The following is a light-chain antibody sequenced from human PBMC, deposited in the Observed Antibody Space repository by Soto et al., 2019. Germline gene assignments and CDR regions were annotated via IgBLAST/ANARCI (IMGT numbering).Light chain of an antibody. CDR1: QTLRSGY. CDR3: QQYGGSRT. Sequence: DIVLTQTPGTLSLSPGDRATLSCRASQTLRSGYLAWYQHKPGQAPRLLIYDVSSRTTGVPDRFSGSGSGTDFTLTISRLEPEDFAVYYCQQYGGSRTFGQGTKWIS. V-gene: IGKV3-20*01. CDR2: DVS. J-gene: IGKJ1*01.